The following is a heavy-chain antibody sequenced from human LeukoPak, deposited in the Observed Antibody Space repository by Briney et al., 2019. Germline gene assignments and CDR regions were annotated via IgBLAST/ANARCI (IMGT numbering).Heavy chain of an antibody. CDR1: GGSISNHY. CDR2: IHYGGNT. CDR3: AKHLRATNTYIFFGLDV. J-gene: IGHJ6*02. Sequence: PSETLSLTCTVSGGSISNHYWSWIRQPPGKGLEWIGYIHYGGNTDYNPSLKSRLTISVDTSKNQFSLKLSSVTAADTALYYCAKHLRATNTYIFFGLDVWGQGTTVTVSS. D-gene: IGHD1-26*01. V-gene: IGHV4-59*08.